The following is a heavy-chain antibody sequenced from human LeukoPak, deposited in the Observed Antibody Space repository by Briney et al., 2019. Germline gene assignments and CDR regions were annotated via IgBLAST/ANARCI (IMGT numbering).Heavy chain of an antibody. Sequence: PGGSLRLSCAASGFTFNTYGMSWVRQAPGKGLEWVSGISGSGGATYYADSVKGRFTISRDNSKNTLYLQMNSLRAEDTAVYYCAKDRRILSTFFDYWGQGTLVTVSS. CDR2: ISGSGGAT. CDR1: GFTFNTYG. CDR3: AKDRRILSTFFDY. D-gene: IGHD5/OR15-5a*01. J-gene: IGHJ4*02. V-gene: IGHV3-23*01.